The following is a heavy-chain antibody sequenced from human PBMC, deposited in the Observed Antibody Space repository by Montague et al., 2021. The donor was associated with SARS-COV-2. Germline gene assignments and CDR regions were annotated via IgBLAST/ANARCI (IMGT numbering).Heavy chain of an antibody. CDR3: AKDPEYCSSTSCDYYYYYGMDV. CDR1: GFTFDDYA. Sequence: SLRLSCAASGFTFDDYAMHWVRQAPGKGLEWVSLISGDGGSTYYADSVKGRFTISRDNSKNPLYLQMNSLSTEDTALYYCAKDPEYCSSTSCDYYYYYGMDVWGQGTTVTVSS. D-gene: IGHD2-2*01. CDR2: ISGDGGST. V-gene: IGHV3-43*02. J-gene: IGHJ6*02.